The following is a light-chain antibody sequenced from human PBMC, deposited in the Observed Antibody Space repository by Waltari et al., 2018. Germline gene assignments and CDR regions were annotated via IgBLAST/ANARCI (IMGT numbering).Light chain of an antibody. CDR2: DVS. V-gene: IGLV2-14*03. CDR3: SSYTTSSAPGV. J-gene: IGLJ1*01. Sequence: QSALTQPASVSGSPGQSITISCSGTDSDVGAYDFVSWYQQHPGKAPHLIIYDVSKRPSGISNRFSASKSGNTASLTISGLQAEDEADDYCSSYTTSSAPGVFGTGTRVTVL. CDR1: DSDVGAYDF.